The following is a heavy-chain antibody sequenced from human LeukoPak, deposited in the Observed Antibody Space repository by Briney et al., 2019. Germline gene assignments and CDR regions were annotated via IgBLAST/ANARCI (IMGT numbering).Heavy chain of an antibody. CDR3: ARDPLLYFGESRSSDAFDI. CDR2: INHSGST. V-gene: IGHV4-34*01. J-gene: IGHJ3*02. CDR1: GGSFSGYY. Sequence: SETLSLTCAVYGGSFSGYYWSWIRQPPGKGLEWIGEINHSGSTNYNPSLKSRVTISVDTSKNQFSLNLSSVTAADTAVYYCARDPLLYFGESRSSDAFDIWGQGTMVIVSS. D-gene: IGHD3-10*01.